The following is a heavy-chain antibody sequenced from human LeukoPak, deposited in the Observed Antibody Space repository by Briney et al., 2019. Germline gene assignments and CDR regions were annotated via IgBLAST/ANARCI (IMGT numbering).Heavy chain of an antibody. V-gene: IGHV4-34*01. CDR3: AMGIVVVPAAIFRFDP. CDR1: GGSLSGYY. D-gene: IGHD2-2*02. CDR2: INHSGST. J-gene: IGHJ5*02. Sequence: SETLSLTCAVYGGSLSGYYWSWIRQPPGKGLEWIGEINHSGSTNYNPSLKSRVTISVDTSKNQFSLKLSSVTAADTAVYYCAMGIVVVPAAIFRFDPWGQGTLVTVSS.